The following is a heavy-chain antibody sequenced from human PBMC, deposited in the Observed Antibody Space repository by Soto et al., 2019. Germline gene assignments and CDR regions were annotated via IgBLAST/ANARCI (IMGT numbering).Heavy chain of an antibody. D-gene: IGHD5-12*01. CDR3: ARDFGGGYGNYYYYYGMDV. V-gene: IGHV1-3*01. CDR2: IDAGNGNT. CDR1: GYTFSNYG. Sequence: GASVKVSCKASGYTFSNYGIHWVRQAPGQRLEWMGLIDAGNGNTKYSQKFQGRVTLTRDTSISTAYMELSRLRSDDTAVYYCARDFGGGYGNYYYYYGMDVWGQGTTVTVSS. J-gene: IGHJ6*02.